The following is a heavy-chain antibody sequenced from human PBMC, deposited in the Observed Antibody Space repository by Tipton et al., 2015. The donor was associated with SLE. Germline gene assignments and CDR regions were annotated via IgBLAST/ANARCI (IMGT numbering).Heavy chain of an antibody. D-gene: IGHD6-13*01. CDR2: INHSGST. V-gene: IGHV4-34*01. CDR1: GGSISSYY. CDR3: ATYVGYSSSWYEGGY. Sequence: TLSLTCTVSGGSISSYYWSWIRQPPGKGLEWIGEINHSGSTNYNPSLKSRVTISVDTSKNKFSLKLTSVTAADTAVYYCATYVGYSSSWYEGGYWGQGTLVTVSS. J-gene: IGHJ4*02.